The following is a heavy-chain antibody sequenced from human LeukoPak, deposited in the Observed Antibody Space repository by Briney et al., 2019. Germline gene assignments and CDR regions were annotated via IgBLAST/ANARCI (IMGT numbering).Heavy chain of an antibody. CDR1: GFTFDNYA. V-gene: IGHV3-9*01. CDR3: ARAYKDRSLAGKKEFFQH. D-gene: IGHD6-19*01. Sequence: LPGRSLRLSCAASGFTFDNYAMNWVRHVPGKGLEWISLISWNSGTIGYADSVKGRFTISRDNANNFLYLQMNSLRAEDTALYYCARAYKDRSLAGKKEFFQHWGQGTLVTVSS. CDR2: ISWNSGTI. J-gene: IGHJ1*01.